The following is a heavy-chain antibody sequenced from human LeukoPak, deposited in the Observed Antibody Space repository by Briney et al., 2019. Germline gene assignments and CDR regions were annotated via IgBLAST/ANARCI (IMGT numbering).Heavy chain of an antibody. CDR1: GGSISSYY. Sequence: SEALSLTCTVSGGSISSYYWNWIRQPPGKGLEWIAYMFYNVSTNYSPSLKSRVTISVDTSKNQFSLKLISVTAADTAVYFCARQGSGRAFDIWGQGTMVTVSS. V-gene: IGHV4-59*08. J-gene: IGHJ3*02. CDR2: MFYNVST. CDR3: ARQGSGRAFDI.